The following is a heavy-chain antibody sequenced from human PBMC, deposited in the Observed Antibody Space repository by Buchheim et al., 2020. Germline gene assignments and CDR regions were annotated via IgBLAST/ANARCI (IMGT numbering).Heavy chain of an antibody. D-gene: IGHD3-3*01. CDR1: GGSISSSSYY. V-gene: IGHV4-39*07. J-gene: IGHJ6*02. CDR3: ARVVPHYDCWSGFDYYYGMDV. CDR2: IYYSGST. Sequence: QLQLQESGPGLVKPSETLSLTCTVSGGSISSSSYYWGWIRQPPGKGLEWIGSIYYSGSTYYNPSLQSRVTISVDTSKHQFSLKLSSVTAADTAVYYCARVVPHYDCWSGFDYYYGMDVWGQGTT.